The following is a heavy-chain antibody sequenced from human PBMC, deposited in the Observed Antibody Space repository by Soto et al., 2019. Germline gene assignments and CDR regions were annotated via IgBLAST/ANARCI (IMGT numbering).Heavy chain of an antibody. CDR1: GFTFSIYA. D-gene: IGHD3-22*01. V-gene: IGHV3-23*01. Sequence: GGSLRLSCAASGFTFSIYAMSWVRQAPGKGLEWVSTIGGSGGGTSYADIVRGRFTISRDNSQNTLYLQMNSLRAEDTAVYYCAKDAPGSGWLSDYWGQGTLVTVSS. CDR3: AKDAPGSGWLSDY. J-gene: IGHJ4*02. CDR2: IGGSGGGT.